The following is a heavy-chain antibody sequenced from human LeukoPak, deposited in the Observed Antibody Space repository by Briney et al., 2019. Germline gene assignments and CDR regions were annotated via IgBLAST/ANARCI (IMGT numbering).Heavy chain of an antibody. Sequence: GGSLRLSCAASGFTFSTDVMSWVRQAPGKGLECVSAISGSGGNTYYADSVKGRFTISRDNSKNMLYLQMNSLRAEDTAVYYCAKVSGRIQIWPQPFGDGMDVWGQGTTATVSS. CDR2: ISGSGGNT. CDR1: GFTFSTDV. D-gene: IGHD3-10*01. J-gene: IGHJ6*02. V-gene: IGHV3-23*01. CDR3: AKVSGRIQIWPQPFGDGMDV.